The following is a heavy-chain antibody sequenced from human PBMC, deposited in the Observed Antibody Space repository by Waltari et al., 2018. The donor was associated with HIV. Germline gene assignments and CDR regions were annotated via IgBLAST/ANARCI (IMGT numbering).Heavy chain of an antibody. J-gene: IGHJ4*02. CDR2: INHSGSN. CDR3: ARGLEVLTATHTSGFDY. Sequence: QVQLQQWGAGLLKPSETLSLNCAVYGGSFSDYYWSWIRQSPGKGLEWIGEINHSGSNDYNPALRSRVTISVDTSKSQFSLKLRSVTAADTAVYYCARGLEVLTATHTSGFDYWGQGTLVTVSS. CDR1: GGSFSDYY. D-gene: IGHD3-3*01. V-gene: IGHV4-34*02.